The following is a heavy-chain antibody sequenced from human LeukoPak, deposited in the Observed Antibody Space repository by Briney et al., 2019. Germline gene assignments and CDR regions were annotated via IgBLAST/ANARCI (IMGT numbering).Heavy chain of an antibody. CDR1: GYTFTDYY. CDR2: INPNTGHT. CDR3: ARAGYCSGSSSRKWIHP. V-gene: IGHV1-2*02. Sequence: ASVKVSCKASGYTFTDYYMHWVRQAPGQGLEWMGGINPNTGHTNYPHKFQGSDTMTRDTSTTTAYMELSRLSPDDTALYYCARAGYCSGSSSRKWIHPWGQGILVTVSS. D-gene: IGHD2-15*01. J-gene: IGHJ5*02.